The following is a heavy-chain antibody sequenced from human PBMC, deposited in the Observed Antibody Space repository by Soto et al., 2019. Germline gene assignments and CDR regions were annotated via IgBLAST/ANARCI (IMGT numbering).Heavy chain of an antibody. CDR2: IDWDDDK. Sequence: SGPTLVNPTQTLTLTCTFSGFSLSTSGMCVSWIRQPPGKALEWLARIDWDDDKYYSTSLKTRLTISKDTSKNQVVLTMTNMDPVDTATYYCARILGHPRYNWFDPWGQGPLVTVSS. J-gene: IGHJ5*02. CDR1: GFSLSTSGMC. V-gene: IGHV2-70*11. CDR3: ARILGHPRYNWFDP.